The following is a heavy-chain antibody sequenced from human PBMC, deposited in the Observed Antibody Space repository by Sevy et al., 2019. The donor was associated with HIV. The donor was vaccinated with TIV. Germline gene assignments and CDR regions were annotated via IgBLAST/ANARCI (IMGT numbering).Heavy chain of an antibody. J-gene: IGHJ6*02. CDR3: ARDQRPHLLYSDFWSGYSGMDV. Sequence: GGSLRLSCVASAFTFSTYGMHWVRQAPGKGLEWVSVISFDGSHKYYADSVKGRCTVSRDNSKNTLNLQMNSLRAEDTAVYYCARDQRPHLLYSDFWSGYSGMDVWGQGTTVTVSS. CDR1: AFTFSTYG. D-gene: IGHD3-3*01. CDR2: ISFDGSHK. V-gene: IGHV3-30*03.